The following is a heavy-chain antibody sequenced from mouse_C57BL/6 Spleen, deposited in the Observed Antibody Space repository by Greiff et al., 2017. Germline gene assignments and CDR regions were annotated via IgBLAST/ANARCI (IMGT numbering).Heavy chain of an antibody. J-gene: IGHJ4*01. V-gene: IGHV6-3*01. CDR3: TDITSRMDY. Sequence: EVQLQESGGGLVQPGGSMKLSCVASGFTFSNYWMNWVRQSPEKGLEWVAQIRLKSDNYATHYAESVKGRFTISRDDSKSSVYLQMNNLRAEDTGIYYCTDITSRMDYWGQGTSVTVSS. CDR1: GFTFSNYW. CDR2: IRLKSDNYAT. D-gene: IGHD1-1*01.